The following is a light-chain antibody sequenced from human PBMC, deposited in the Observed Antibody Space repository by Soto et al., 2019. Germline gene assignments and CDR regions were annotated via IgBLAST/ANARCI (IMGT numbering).Light chain of an antibody. Sequence: EIVLTQSPATLSLSPVERATLSCMASESVSRNLAWYQQKPGQAPRLLIYDASTRATGIPDRFSGGGSGTEFTLTISSLQSEDFVVYYCQQYNSWPPITFGQGTRLEIK. J-gene: IGKJ5*01. CDR1: ESVSRN. CDR2: DAS. V-gene: IGKV3-15*01. CDR3: QQYNSWPPIT.